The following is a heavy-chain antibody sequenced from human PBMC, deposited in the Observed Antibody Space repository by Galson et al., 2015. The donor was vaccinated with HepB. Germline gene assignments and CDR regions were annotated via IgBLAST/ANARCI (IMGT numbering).Heavy chain of an antibody. D-gene: IGHD2-2*01. J-gene: IGHJ4*02. CDR3: ARYCSKPNCRGEAD. CDR2: IKEDGSEK. CDR1: GFTFSSYW. Sequence: SLRLSCAASGFTFSSYWRNWVRQAPGKGLEGVANIKEDGSEKYYVDSVKGRFTISRDNAENSLYLQMNSLRAEYTAVYYCARYCSKPNCRGEADWGQGTLVTVSS. V-gene: IGHV3-7*01.